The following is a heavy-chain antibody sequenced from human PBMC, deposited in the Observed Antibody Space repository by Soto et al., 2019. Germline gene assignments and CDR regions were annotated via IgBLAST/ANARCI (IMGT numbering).Heavy chain of an antibody. Sequence: PGESLKISCKGSGYSFTSYWIGWVRQMPGKGLEWMGIIYPGDSDTRYSPSFQGQVTISADKSISTAYLQWSSLKASDTAMYYCARGSRSYDILTGYRPEPLFDYWGQGTLVTVSS. J-gene: IGHJ4*02. CDR3: ARGSRSYDILTGYRPEPLFDY. D-gene: IGHD3-9*01. CDR2: IYPGDSDT. V-gene: IGHV5-51*01. CDR1: GYSFTSYW.